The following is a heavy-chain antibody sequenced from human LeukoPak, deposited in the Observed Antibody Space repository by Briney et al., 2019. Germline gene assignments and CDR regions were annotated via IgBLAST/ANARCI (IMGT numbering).Heavy chain of an antibody. V-gene: IGHV3-23*01. Sequence: GGSLRLSCAASEFTFSSYAMSWVRQAPGKGLEWDSAISGSAGGTYYADSVKGRFTISRDNSKNTLYLLMHSLRAEDTAVYYCAKGAGYSGHDLSSYFDYWGQGILVTVSS. D-gene: IGHD5-12*01. J-gene: IGHJ4*02. CDR2: ISGSAGGT. CDR1: EFTFSSYA. CDR3: AKGAGYSGHDLSSYFDY.